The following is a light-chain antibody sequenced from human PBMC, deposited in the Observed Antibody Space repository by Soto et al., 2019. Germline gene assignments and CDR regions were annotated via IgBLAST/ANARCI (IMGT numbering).Light chain of an antibody. CDR1: SSDVGSYNL. V-gene: IGLV2-23*02. CDR3: CSYAGSSTV. Sequence: QSALTQPASVSGSPGRSITMSCTGTSSDVGSYNLVSWYQQHPGKAPKLMIYEVSKRPSGVSNRFSGSKSGNTASLRISGLQAEDEADYYCCSYAGSSTVFGGGTKLTVL. CDR2: EVS. J-gene: IGLJ3*02.